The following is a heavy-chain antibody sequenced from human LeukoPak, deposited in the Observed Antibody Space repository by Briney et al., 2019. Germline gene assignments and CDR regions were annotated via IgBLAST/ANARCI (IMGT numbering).Heavy chain of an antibody. CDR1: GGSISSYY. Sequence: SETLSLTCTVSGGSISSYYWSWIRQPPGKGLEWIGYIYYNGNTNYNPSLKSRVTMSVDTSKNQFSLKLSSVTAADTAVYYCARHGCCSGGSCYSETDYWGQGALVAVSS. J-gene: IGHJ4*02. D-gene: IGHD2-15*01. V-gene: IGHV4-59*08. CDR3: ARHGCCSGGSCYSETDY. CDR2: IYYNGNT.